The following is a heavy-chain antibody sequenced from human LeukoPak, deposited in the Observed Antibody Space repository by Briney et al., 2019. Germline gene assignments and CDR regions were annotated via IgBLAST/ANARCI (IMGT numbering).Heavy chain of an antibody. Sequence: SVKVSCKASGGTFSSYAISWARQAPGQGLEWMGGIIPIFGTANYAQKFQGRVTITADKSTSTAYMELSSLRSEDTAVYYCARGKYSSGWTDVGYWGQGTLVTVSP. J-gene: IGHJ4*02. D-gene: IGHD6-19*01. CDR1: GGTFSSYA. CDR2: IIPIFGTA. V-gene: IGHV1-69*06. CDR3: ARGKYSSGWTDVGY.